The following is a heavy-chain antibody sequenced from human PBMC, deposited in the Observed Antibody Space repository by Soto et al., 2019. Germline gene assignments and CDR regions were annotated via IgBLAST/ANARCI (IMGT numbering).Heavy chain of an antibody. Sequence: ASGKVSCKASGYTFTSYGISWVRQAPGQGHEWMGWISAYNGNTNYAQKLQGRVTMTTDTSTSTAYMELRSLRSDDTAVYYCAKGPIPLYIGYGPWNSDLWAQTTLVTVS. J-gene: IGHJ5*02. D-gene: IGHD5-12*01. CDR1: GYTFTSYG. CDR2: ISAYNGNT. V-gene: IGHV1-18*01. CDR3: AKGPIPLYIGYGPWNSDL.